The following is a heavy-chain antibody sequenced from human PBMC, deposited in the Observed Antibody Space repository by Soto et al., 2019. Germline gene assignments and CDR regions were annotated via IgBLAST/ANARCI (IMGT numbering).Heavy chain of an antibody. J-gene: IGHJ4*02. Sequence: QVQLVESGGGVVQPGRSLRLSCAASGFTFSSYAMHWVRQAPGKGLEWVAVISYDGSNKYYADSVKGRFTISRDNSKNTLYLQMNSLRAADTAVYYCARGDTAMVTGPDYWGQGTLVTVSS. V-gene: IGHV3-30-3*01. D-gene: IGHD5-18*01. CDR3: ARGDTAMVTGPDY. CDR1: GFTFSSYA. CDR2: ISYDGSNK.